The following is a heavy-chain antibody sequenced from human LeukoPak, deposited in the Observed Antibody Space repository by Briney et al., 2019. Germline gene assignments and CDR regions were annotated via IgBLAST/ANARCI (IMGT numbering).Heavy chain of an antibody. Sequence: PGGSLRLSCAASGFIFSNYWMSWVRQAPGKGLEWVANINLDGSEKHSVDSVKDRFTISRDNAKNSLYLQMNSLRAEDTAVYYCARKSRFGDRFDPWGQGTLVTVSS. CDR1: GFIFSNYW. V-gene: IGHV3-7*01. D-gene: IGHD3-10*02. J-gene: IGHJ5*02. CDR3: ARKSRFGDRFDP. CDR2: INLDGSEK.